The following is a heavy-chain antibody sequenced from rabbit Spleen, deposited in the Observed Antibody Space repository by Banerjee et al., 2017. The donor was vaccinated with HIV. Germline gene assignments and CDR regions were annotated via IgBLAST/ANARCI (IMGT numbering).Heavy chain of an antibody. V-gene: IGHV1S45*01. Sequence: QEQLVESGGGLVQPEGSLTLTCTASGFSFSDIYWISWVRQAPGKGLEWIAYIYTAGGSTYYASWAKGRFTITRSTSLNTVTLQLNSLTAADTATYFCARDLTGVIGWNFGWWGQGTLVTVS. CDR2: IYTAGGST. CDR3: ARDLTGVIGWNFGW. J-gene: IGHJ3*01. D-gene: IGHD4-1*01. CDR1: GFSFSDIYW.